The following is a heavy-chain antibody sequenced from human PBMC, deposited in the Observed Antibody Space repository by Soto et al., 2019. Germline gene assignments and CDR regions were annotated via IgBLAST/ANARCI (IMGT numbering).Heavy chain of an antibody. CDR1: GFIFSDCW. J-gene: IGHJ4*02. CDR2: IKFDGSEK. Sequence: WGSLRLSCEASGFIFSDCWMSWVRQAPGKGPEWVANIKFDGSEKQYVDSVRGRFTISRDNSRNSLFLQMNSLRAGDTAVYYCVKDGGYCSSSTCYSPRNHYFDSWGQGTLVTVSS. D-gene: IGHD2-2*01. CDR3: VKDGGYCSSSTCYSPRNHYFDS. V-gene: IGHV3-7*03.